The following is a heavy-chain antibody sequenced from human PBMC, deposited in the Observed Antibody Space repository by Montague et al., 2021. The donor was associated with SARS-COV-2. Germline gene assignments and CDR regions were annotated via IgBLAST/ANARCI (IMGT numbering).Heavy chain of an antibody. V-gene: IGHV1-69*13. CDR2: IIPIFGTT. CDR1: GGTFSSYA. D-gene: IGHD3-10*01. J-gene: IGHJ6*02. Sequence: SVRVSCKASGGTFSSYAISWVRQAPGQGLEWMGVIIPIFGTTNYAQKFQGRVTITADESTSTAYMELSSLRSEDTALYYCARGGWGRGSGSYLGPLDYYYYGMDVWGQGTTVTVSS. CDR3: ARGGWGRGSGSYLGPLDYYYYGMDV.